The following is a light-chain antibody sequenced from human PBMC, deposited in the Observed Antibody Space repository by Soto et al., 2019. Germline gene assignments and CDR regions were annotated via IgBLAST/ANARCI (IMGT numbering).Light chain of an antibody. CDR1: SSDVGGYSY. J-gene: IGLJ1*01. CDR3: SSYTSSRAYV. V-gene: IGLV2-14*01. Sequence: QSVLTQPASVSGPPGQSITISCTGTSSDVGGYSYVSWYQQQSGKAPKLVIHEVSNRPSGVSNRFSGSKSGNTASLTISGLQAEDEADYYCSSYTSSRAYVFGIGTKVTVL. CDR2: EVS.